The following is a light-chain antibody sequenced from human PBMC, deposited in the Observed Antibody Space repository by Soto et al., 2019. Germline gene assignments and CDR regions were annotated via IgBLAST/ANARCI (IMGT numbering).Light chain of an antibody. CDR1: QGISNY. CDR2: AAS. CDR3: QKYTRAPWT. J-gene: IGKJ1*01. Sequence: DIQMTQSPSSLSASVGDRVTITCRASQGISNYLAWYQQKPGKVPKLLIYAASSLQSGVPSRLSGSGSGTDFTLTISSLQPEDVATYYCQKYTRAPWTFGQGTKVEIK. V-gene: IGKV1-27*01.